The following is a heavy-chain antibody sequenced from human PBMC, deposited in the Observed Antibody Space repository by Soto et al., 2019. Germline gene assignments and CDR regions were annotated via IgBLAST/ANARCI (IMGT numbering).Heavy chain of an antibody. CDR2: IRSKANSYAT. V-gene: IGHV3-73*01. CDR3: TSGPPSYGSGSYYNKIFDY. J-gene: IGHJ4*02. Sequence: GGSLRLSCAASGFTFSGSAMHWVRQASGKGLEWVGRIRSKANSYATAYAASVKGRFTISRDDSKNTAYLQMNSLKTEDTAVYYCTSGPPSYGSGSYYNKIFDYWGQGTLVTVSS. D-gene: IGHD3-10*01. CDR1: GFTFSGSA.